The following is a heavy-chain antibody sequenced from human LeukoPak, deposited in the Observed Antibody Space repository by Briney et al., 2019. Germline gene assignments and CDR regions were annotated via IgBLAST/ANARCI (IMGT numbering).Heavy chain of an antibody. Sequence: GGSLRLSCAGSGFTFSIYAMHWVRQAPGKGLEWVSTITATTRSTSYADSVKGRFTISRDNSKRTLYLQMNSLRVEDTAMYYCAKDPNGDYVGAFDFWGQGILVSVSS. D-gene: IGHD4-23*01. J-gene: IGHJ3*01. CDR1: GFTFSIYA. V-gene: IGHV3-23*01. CDR3: AKDPNGDYVGAFDF. CDR2: ITATTRST.